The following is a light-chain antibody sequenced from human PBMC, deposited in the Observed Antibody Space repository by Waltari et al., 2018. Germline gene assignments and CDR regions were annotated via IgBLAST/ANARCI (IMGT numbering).Light chain of an antibody. V-gene: IGKV1-39*01. CDR1: PSISSY. J-gene: IGKJ1*01. CDR3: QQSHSAPRT. CDR2: AAS. Sequence: DIQMTQSPSSLSASVGDRVTITCRASPSISSYLYWYQQKPGTAPKLLIFAASSLESGVPSRFSGSGSGTDFTLTITSLQPEDFATYYCQQSHSAPRTFGQGTKVEIK.